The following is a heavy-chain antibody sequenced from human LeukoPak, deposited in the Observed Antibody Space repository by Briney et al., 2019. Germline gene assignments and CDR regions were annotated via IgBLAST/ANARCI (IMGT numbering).Heavy chain of an antibody. CDR2: ISSSAVII. V-gene: IGHV3-48*03. CDR1: GFTFSTYE. CDR3: ARDAWAAEYSYASDY. D-gene: IGHD5-18*01. Sequence: GGSLRLSCAASGFTFSTYEMNWVRQAPGKGLEWISYISSSAVIIYYADSVKGRFTISRDNAQNSLYLQMNSLRAEDTAVYYCARDAWAAEYSYASDYWGQGTLVSVSS. J-gene: IGHJ4*02.